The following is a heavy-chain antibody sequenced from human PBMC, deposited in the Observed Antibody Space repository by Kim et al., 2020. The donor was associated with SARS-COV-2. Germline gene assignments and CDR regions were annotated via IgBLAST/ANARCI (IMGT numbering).Heavy chain of an antibody. Sequence: SETLSHTCTVSGGSISSYYWSWIRQPPGKGLEWIGYIYYSGSTNYNPSLKSRVTISVDTSKNQFSLKLSSVTAADTAVYYCARLRFLEWLDPGPKFDPWGQGTLVTVSS. CDR2: IYYSGST. CDR1: GGSISSYY. D-gene: IGHD3-3*01. CDR3: ARLRFLEWLDPGPKFDP. J-gene: IGHJ5*02. V-gene: IGHV4-59*08.